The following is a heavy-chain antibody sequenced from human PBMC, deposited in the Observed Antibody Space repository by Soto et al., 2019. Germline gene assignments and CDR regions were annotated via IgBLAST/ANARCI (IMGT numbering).Heavy chain of an antibody. CDR3: ARSLRYCSGGSCYSAWFDP. D-gene: IGHD2-15*01. J-gene: IGHJ5*02. Sequence: GASVKVSCKASGYTFTSYGISWVRQAPGQGLEWMGWISAYNGNTNYAQKLQGRVTMTTDTSTSTAYMELRSLRSDDTAVYYCARSLRYCSGGSCYSAWFDPWGQGTLVPVSS. CDR1: GYTFTSYG. CDR2: ISAYNGNT. V-gene: IGHV1-18*01.